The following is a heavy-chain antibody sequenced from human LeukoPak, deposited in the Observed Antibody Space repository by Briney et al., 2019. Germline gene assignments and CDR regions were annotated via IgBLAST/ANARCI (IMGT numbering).Heavy chain of an antibody. Sequence: GGSLRLSCAASGFTFSSYGMHWVRQAPGKGLEWVAFIRYDGSNKYYADSVKGRFTISRDNSKNTLYLQMNSLRVEDTAVYYCAKDGYGDYVRYYYYYYMDVWGKGTTVTISS. CDR1: GFTFSSYG. CDR3: AKDGYGDYVRYYYYYYMDV. CDR2: IRYDGSNK. J-gene: IGHJ6*03. V-gene: IGHV3-30*02. D-gene: IGHD4-17*01.